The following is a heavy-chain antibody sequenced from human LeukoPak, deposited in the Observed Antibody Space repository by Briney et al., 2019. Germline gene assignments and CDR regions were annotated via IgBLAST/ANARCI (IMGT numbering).Heavy chain of an antibody. V-gene: IGHV3-30-3*02. Sequence: GRSLRLSCAASGFTFSSYAMHWVRQAPGKGLEWVAVISYDGSNKYYADSVKGRFTISRDNSKNTLYLQMNSLRAEDTAVYYCAKLGGSGYPYYYYYYYMDVWGKGTTVTVSS. CDR3: AKLGGSGYPYYYYYYYMDV. CDR2: ISYDGSNK. D-gene: IGHD3-3*01. J-gene: IGHJ6*03. CDR1: GFTFSSYA.